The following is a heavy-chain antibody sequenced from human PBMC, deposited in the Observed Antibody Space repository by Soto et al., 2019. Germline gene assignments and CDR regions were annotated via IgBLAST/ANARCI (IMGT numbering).Heavy chain of an antibody. CDR2: INHSGST. D-gene: IGHD5-12*01. J-gene: IGHJ1*01. CDR3: ASLYGGYAPEYFQH. V-gene: IGHV4-34*01. CDR1: GGSFSGYY. Sequence: SETLSLTCAVYGGSFSGYYWSWIRQPPGKGLEWIGEINHSGSTNYNPSLKSRVTISVDTSKNQFSLKLSSVTAADTAVYYCASLYGGYAPEYFQHWGQGTLVTVSS.